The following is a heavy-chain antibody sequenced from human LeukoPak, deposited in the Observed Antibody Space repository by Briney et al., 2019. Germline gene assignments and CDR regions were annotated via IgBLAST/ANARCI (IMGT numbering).Heavy chain of an antibody. V-gene: IGHV1-2*02. D-gene: IGHD6-6*01. CDR1: GYTFTGYY. Sequence: ASVKVSCKASGYTFTGYYMHWVRQAPGQGLEWMGWINPNSGGTNYAQKFQGRVTMTRDTSISTAYMGLSRLRSDDTAVYYCARDSSIAAPGGFYYYYYYMDVWGKGTTVTVSS. CDR2: INPNSGGT. CDR3: ARDSSIAAPGGFYYYYYYMDV. J-gene: IGHJ6*03.